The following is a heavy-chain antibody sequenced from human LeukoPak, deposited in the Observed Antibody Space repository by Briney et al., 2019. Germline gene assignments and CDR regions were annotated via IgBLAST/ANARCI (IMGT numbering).Heavy chain of an antibody. V-gene: IGHV4-61*02. CDR3: ARGDDFFWSGYYFDY. CDR1: GGSISSGGYY. D-gene: IGHD3-3*01. J-gene: IGHJ4*02. Sequence: SETLSLTCTVSGGSISSGGYYWSWIRQPPGKGLEWIGRIYTSGSTNYNPSLKSRVTISVDTSKNQFSLKLSSVTAADTAVYYCARGDDFFWSGYYFDYWGQGTLVTVSS. CDR2: IYTSGST.